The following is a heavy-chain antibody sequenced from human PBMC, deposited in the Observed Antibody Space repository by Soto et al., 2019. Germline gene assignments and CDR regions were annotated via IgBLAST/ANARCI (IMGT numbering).Heavy chain of an antibody. V-gene: IGHV1-3*04. J-gene: IGHJ6*02. Sequence: QVHLVQSGAEVKKPGASVKVSCKASGYSFSDYTIHWVRRAPGQPPEWMARINTGTASTEYSQKFQGRVTITRDTSATTAYMDLSSLRSEDTAVYYCARGPQDSYGMDVWGQGTTVNVS. CDR3: ARGPQDSYGMDV. CDR2: INTGTAST. CDR1: GYSFSDYT.